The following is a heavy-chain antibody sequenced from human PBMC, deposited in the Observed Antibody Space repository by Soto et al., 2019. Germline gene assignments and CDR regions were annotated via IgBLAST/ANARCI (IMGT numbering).Heavy chain of an antibody. CDR3: ARGQVFPYYYYYMEV. J-gene: IGHJ6*03. D-gene: IGHD2-21*01. Sequence: GESLKISCKGSGYSFTSYWIGWVRQMPGKGLEWMGIIYPGDSDTRYSPSFQGQVTISADKSISTAYLQWSSLKASDTAMYYCARGQVFPYYYYYMEVWGKGTTVTVSS. CDR2: IYPGDSDT. CDR1: GYSFTSYW. V-gene: IGHV5-51*01.